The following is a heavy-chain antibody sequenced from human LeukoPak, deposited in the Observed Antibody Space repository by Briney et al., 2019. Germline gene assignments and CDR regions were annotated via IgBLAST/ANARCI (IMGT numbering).Heavy chain of an antibody. CDR2: IDPSDSYT. D-gene: IGHD5-24*01. CDR3: ARHAEMSTSFDY. V-gene: IGHV5-10-1*04. J-gene: IGHJ4*02. Sequence: GDSLRISCKGSGYSFTSYWISWVRQMPGKGLEWMGTIDPSDSYTNYSPSFQGQVSISADKSISTAYLQWSSLKASDTATYYCARHAEMSTSFDYWGQGTLVTVSS. CDR1: GYSFTSYW.